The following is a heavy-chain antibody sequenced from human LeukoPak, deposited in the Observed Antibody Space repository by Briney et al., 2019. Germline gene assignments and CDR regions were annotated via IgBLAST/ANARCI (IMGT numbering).Heavy chain of an antibody. CDR1: GFTFSNYA. Sequence: GGSLRLSCAASGFTFSNYAMGWVRQAPGKGLEWVSAISGSGDGTYYADSVKGRFTISRDNSKNTLYLQLNSLRAEDTAVYYCAKDRIAAPGTVDYWGRGTLVTVSS. CDR3: AKDRIAAPGTVDY. J-gene: IGHJ4*02. CDR2: ISGSGDGT. V-gene: IGHV3-23*01. D-gene: IGHD6-13*01.